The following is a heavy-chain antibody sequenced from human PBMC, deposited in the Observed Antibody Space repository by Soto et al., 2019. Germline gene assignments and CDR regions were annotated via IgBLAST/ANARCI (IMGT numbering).Heavy chain of an antibody. CDR1: GYTLTELS. V-gene: IGHV1-24*01. Sequence: ASVKVSCKVSGYTLTELSMHWVRQAPGKGLEWMGGFDPEDGETIYAQKFQGRVTMTEDTSTDTAHMDLSSLKSEDTAVYYCAAGVTTFDYWGQGTMVTVSS. CDR2: FDPEDGET. CDR3: AAGVTTFDY. J-gene: IGHJ4*02. D-gene: IGHD4-17*01.